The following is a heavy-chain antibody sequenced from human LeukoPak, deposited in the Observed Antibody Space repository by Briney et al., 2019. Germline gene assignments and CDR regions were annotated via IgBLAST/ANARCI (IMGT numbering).Heavy chain of an antibody. V-gene: IGHV3-48*01. CDR1: GFTFSNYN. D-gene: IGHD3-10*01. J-gene: IGHJ4*02. Sequence: GGSLRLSCAASGFTFSNYNMNWVRQPPGKGLQWVSYISSSSNIIYYADSVKGRFTISRDNAKNSLFLQMNSLRAEDTAVYYCARDFAREFTIDYWGQGTLVSVSS. CDR3: ARDFAREFTIDY. CDR2: ISSSSNII.